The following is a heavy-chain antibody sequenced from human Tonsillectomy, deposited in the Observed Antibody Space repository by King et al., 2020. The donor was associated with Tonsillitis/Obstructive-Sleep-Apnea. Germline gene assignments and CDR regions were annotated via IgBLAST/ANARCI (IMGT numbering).Heavy chain of an antibody. CDR1: GFTFSNAW. J-gene: IGHJ4*02. CDR3: TTEPDTYYYDSSGPAVDY. D-gene: IGHD3-22*01. CDR2: IKSKTDGGTT. Sequence: VQLVESGGGLVKPGGSLRLSCAASGFTFSNAWMSWFRQAPGKGLEWVGRIKSKTDGGTTDYSAPVKGRFTISRDDSKNTLYLQMNSLKTEDTAVYYCTTEPDTYYYDSSGPAVDYWGQGTLVTVSS. V-gene: IGHV3-15*01.